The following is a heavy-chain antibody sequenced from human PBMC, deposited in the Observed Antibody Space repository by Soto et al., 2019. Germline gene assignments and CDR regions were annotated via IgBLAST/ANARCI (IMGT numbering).Heavy chain of an antibody. CDR1: GFTFSSYA. CDR2: ISGSGGST. Sequence: GGSLRLSCAASGFTFSSYAMSCVRQAPGKGLEWVSAISGSGGSTYYADSVKGRFTISRDNSKNTLYLQMNSLRAEDTAVYYCAKGRITMVRGVIPNPYYYYYYMDVWGKGTTVTISS. CDR3: AKGRITMVRGVIPNPYYYYYYMDV. D-gene: IGHD3-10*01. V-gene: IGHV3-23*01. J-gene: IGHJ6*03.